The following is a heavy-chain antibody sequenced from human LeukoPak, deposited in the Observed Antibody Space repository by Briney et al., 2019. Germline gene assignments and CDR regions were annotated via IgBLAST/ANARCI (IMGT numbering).Heavy chain of an antibody. J-gene: IGHJ3*02. V-gene: IGHV4-39*01. D-gene: IGHD6-19*01. CDR2: IYYSGNT. CDR1: GDSITSSTSY. CDR3: ARYPNSYSSGWIAFDI. Sequence: SETLSLTCAVSGDSITSSTSYWGWFRQPPGKGLEWIGNIYYSGNTYYNPSLKSRVAISVDTSKSQFSLKLSSVTAADTAVYYCARYPNSYSSGWIAFDIWGQGTMVTVSS.